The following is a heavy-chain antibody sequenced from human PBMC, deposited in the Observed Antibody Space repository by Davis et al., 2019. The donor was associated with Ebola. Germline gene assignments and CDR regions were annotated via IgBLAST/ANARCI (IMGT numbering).Heavy chain of an antibody. J-gene: IGHJ4*02. D-gene: IGHD3-22*01. CDR2: IYYTGNT. V-gene: IGHV4-30-4*01. Sequence: SETLSLTCTVSGGSVSSGDSYWSWIRQPPGKGLEWLGYIYYTGNTYYNLSLKSRVTISVDTSKNQFSLKLSSVTAADTAMYYCARRRNHYDGRGWVGDFDSWGQGTLVTVSS. CDR1: GGSVSSGDSY. CDR3: ARRRNHYDGRGWVGDFDS.